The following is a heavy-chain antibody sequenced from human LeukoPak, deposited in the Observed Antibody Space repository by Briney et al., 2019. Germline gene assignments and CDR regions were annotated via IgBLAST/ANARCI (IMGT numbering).Heavy chain of an antibody. V-gene: IGHV3-53*01. CDR3: ARGAAKVFDY. CDR1: GFTVSSNY. CDR2: IYTGGST. J-gene: IGHJ4*02. Sequence: GGSLRLSCAASGFTVSSNYMSWVRQAPGRGLEWVSIIYTGGSTYYADSVKGRFTISRDNSKNTLYLQMNSLRAEDTAVYYCARGAAKVFDYWGQGTLVTVSS. D-gene: IGHD2-15*01.